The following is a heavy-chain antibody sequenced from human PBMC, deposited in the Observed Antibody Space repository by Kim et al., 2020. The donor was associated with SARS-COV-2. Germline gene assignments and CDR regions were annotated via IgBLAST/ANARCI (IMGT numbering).Heavy chain of an antibody. Sequence: VKGRFNNSRDNSKNTLYLQINSLRAEDTAVYYCAKELGQWLGGLYGMDVWGQGTTVTVSS. J-gene: IGHJ6*02. D-gene: IGHD6-19*01. V-gene: IGHV3-33*06. CDR3: AKELGQWLGGLYGMDV.